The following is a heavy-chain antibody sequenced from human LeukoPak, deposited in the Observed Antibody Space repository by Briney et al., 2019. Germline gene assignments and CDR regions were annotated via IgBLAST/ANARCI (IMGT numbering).Heavy chain of an antibody. CDR2: IYYSGST. V-gene: IGHV4-59*02. Sequence: SETLSLTCTVSGGSVSGNYWSWIRQPPGKGLEWIGYIYYSGSTNYEPSLKSRVTISVDTSKNQFSLNLRSVTAADTAVYFCARGGNWGMFFFDSWGQGTLVTVSP. J-gene: IGHJ4*02. CDR1: GGSVSGNY. CDR3: ARGGNWGMFFFDS. D-gene: IGHD7-27*01.